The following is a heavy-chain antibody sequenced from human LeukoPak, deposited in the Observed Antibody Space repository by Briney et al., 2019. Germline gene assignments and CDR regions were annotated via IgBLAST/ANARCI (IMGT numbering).Heavy chain of an antibody. Sequence: PGGSLRLSCAASGFTFHDYAMHWVRQAPGKGLEWVSGISWNSGIIGYADSVKGRFTTSRDNAKNSLYLQMNSLRAEDTAVYYCVYGGSYYVAWGQGTLVTVSS. J-gene: IGHJ5*02. D-gene: IGHD1-26*01. CDR2: ISWNSGII. CDR1: GFTFHDYA. CDR3: VYGGSYYVA. V-gene: IGHV3-9*01.